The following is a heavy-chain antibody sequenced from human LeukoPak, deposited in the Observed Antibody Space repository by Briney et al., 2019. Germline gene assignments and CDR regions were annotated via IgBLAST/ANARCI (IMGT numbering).Heavy chain of an antibody. CDR1: GFTFTSYA. CDR3: AQGGQLRE. J-gene: IGHJ1*01. CDR2: ISGSGSAA. Sequence: HPGGSLRLSCAASGFTFTSYAMTWIRLAPGKGLEWLSAISGSGSAAYYADSVKGRFTISRDNSRNMLFLQMNSLRAEDTAIYYCAQGGQLREGGPGTLVTVSS. D-gene: IGHD3-10*01. V-gene: IGHV3-23*01.